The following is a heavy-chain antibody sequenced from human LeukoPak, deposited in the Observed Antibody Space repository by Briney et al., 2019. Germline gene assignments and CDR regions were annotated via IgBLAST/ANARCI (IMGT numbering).Heavy chain of an antibody. D-gene: IGHD3-16*02. CDR3: ARGGTYYDYVWGSYRHHYFDY. J-gene: IGHJ4*02. CDR2: INHSGST. V-gene: IGHV4-34*01. Sequence: KPSETLSLTCAVYGGSFSGYCWSWIRQPPGKGLEWIGEINHSGSTNYNPSLKSRVTISVDTSKNQFSLKLSSVTAADTAVYYCARGGTYYDYVWGSYRHHYFDYWGQGTLVTVSS. CDR1: GGSFSGYC.